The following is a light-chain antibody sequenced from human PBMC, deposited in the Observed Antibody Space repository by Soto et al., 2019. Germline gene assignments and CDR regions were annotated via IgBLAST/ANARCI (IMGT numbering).Light chain of an antibody. Sequence: QSALTQPASVSGSPGQSITISCTGTSSDVGAYNFVSWYQQFPGKAPKLMIYEVSNRPSGASDRFSGSKSGNTASLIISGLQAEDEADYYCSSQTGYATMVFGGGTKLTVL. CDR2: EVS. V-gene: IGLV2-14*01. CDR3: SSQTGYATMV. J-gene: IGLJ2*01. CDR1: SSDVGAYNF.